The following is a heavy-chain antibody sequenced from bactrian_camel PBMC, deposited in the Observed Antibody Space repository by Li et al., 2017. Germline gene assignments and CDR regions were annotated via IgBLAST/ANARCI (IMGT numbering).Heavy chain of an antibody. J-gene: IGHJ4*01. CDR1: GFSFARSC. D-gene: IGHD2*01. CDR2: IDADGRT. Sequence: QVQLVESGGDSVQTGGSLRLSCAASGFSFARSCVAWFRQAPGKEREGVAAIDADGRTSYTESVRGRFTISQDNSKNLLYLQMNSLKPEDTLMHCCAASFGYDIVVVRQCRAGRLLGSGDPGHRL. CDR3: AASFGYDIVVVRQCRAGRL. V-gene: IGHV3S26*01.